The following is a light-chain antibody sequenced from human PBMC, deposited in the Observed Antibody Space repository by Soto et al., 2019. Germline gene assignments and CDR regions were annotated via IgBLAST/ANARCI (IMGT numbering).Light chain of an antibody. CDR1: QSVSSY. Sequence: EIVLTQSPATLSLSPGERATLSCISSQSVSSYLAWYQQKPGQAPRLLIYDASSRATGIPARFSGSGSGTDFTLTISSLEPEDSAVYYCQQRSNWPSITFGQGTRLEIK. CDR2: DAS. CDR3: QQRSNWPSIT. V-gene: IGKV3-11*01. J-gene: IGKJ5*01.